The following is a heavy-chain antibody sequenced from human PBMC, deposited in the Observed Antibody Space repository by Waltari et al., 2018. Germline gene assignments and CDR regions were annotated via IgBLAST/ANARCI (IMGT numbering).Heavy chain of an antibody. V-gene: IGHV1-69*05. CDR2: IIPIFGTA. J-gene: IGHJ1*01. D-gene: IGHD2-15*01. CDR3: ARPYCSGGSCYSNAEYFQH. Sequence: QVQLVQSGAEVKKPGASVKVSCKASGYTFSSYAISWVRQAPGQGLEWLGGIIPIFGTANYAKKFQGRVTITTDESTSTAYMELSSLRSEDTAVYYCARPYCSGGSCYSNAEYFQHWGQGTLVTVSS. CDR1: GYTFSSYA.